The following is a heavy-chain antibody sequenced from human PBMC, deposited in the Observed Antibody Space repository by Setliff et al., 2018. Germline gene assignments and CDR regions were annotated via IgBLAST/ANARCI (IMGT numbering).Heavy chain of an antibody. D-gene: IGHD6-13*01. CDR3: ARGPVTSGWYRFDY. Sequence: PSETLSLTCAVYGGSFSGYYWSWIRQPPGKGLEWIGEINHSGSTNYNPSLKSRVTISVDTSKNQFSLKLSSVTAADSAVYYCARGPVTSGWYRFDYWGQGTLVTSPQ. V-gene: IGHV4-34*01. J-gene: IGHJ4*02. CDR2: INHSGST. CDR1: GGSFSGYY.